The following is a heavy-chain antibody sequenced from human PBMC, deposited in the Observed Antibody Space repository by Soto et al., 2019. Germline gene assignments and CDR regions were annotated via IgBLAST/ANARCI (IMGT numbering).Heavy chain of an antibody. CDR2: IYYSGST. D-gene: IGHD3-9*01. V-gene: IGHV4-59*08. CDR3: ASSPLILTGYYIDYYCYMDV. J-gene: IGHJ6*03. Sequence: PSETLSLTCTVSGGSISSYYWSWIRQPPGKGLEWIGYIYYSGSTNYNPSLKSRVTISVDTSKNQFSLKLSSVTAADTAVYYCASSPLILTGYYIDYYCYMDVWGKGTTVTVSS. CDR1: GGSISSYY.